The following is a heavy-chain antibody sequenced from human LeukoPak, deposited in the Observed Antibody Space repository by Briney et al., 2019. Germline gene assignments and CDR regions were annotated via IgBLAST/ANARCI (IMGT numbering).Heavy chain of an antibody. V-gene: IGHV1-18*01. J-gene: IGHJ5*02. CDR2: ISAYNGNT. Sequence: ASVTVSFTASGYTFTSYGISWVRQAPGQGLEWMGWISAYNGNTNYAQKLQGRVTMTTDTSTSTAYMELRSLRSDDTAVYYCARDYSSSRYVWFDPWGQGTLVTVSS. CDR3: ARDYSSSRYVWFDP. D-gene: IGHD6-13*01. CDR1: GYTFTSYG.